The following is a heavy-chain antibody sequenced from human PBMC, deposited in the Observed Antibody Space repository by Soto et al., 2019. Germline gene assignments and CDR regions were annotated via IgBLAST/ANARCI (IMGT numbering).Heavy chain of an antibody. Sequence: PSETLSLTCGVSGASFSGYYWSWIRQPPGKGLEWIGEINHSGSTNYNPSLKSRVTISVDTSKNQFSLKLSSVTAADTAVYYCARADFGYSYGYDYYYYYMDVWGKGTTVTVSS. CDR2: INHSGST. CDR1: GASFSGYY. CDR3: ARADFGYSYGYDYYYYYMDV. V-gene: IGHV4-34*01. D-gene: IGHD5-18*01. J-gene: IGHJ6*03.